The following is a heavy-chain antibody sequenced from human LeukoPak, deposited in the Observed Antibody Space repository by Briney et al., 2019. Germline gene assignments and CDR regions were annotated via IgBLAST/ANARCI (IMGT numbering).Heavy chain of an antibody. Sequence: SVKVSCKASGGTFSSYAISWVRQAPGQGLEWMGGIIPIFGTANYAQKFQGRVTITADESTSTAYMELSSLRSEDTAVYYCARTLXSTIFGVVIDYYYYYMDVWGKGTXVTVS. CDR1: GGTFSSYA. V-gene: IGHV1-69*13. CDR3: ARTLXSTIFGVVIDYYYYYMDV. D-gene: IGHD3-3*01. J-gene: IGHJ6*03. CDR2: IIPIFGTA.